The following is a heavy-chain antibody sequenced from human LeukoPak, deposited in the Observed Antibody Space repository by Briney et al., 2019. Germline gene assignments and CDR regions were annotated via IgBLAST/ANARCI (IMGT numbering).Heavy chain of an antibody. Sequence: GGSLRLSCAASGFTFSSYGMHWVRQAPGKGLEWVAVIWYDGSNKYYADSVKGRFTISRDNSKNTLYLQMNSLRAEDTAVYYCAREEFWSGYSQGCGMDVWGQGTTVTVSS. CDR1: GFTFSSYG. J-gene: IGHJ6*02. CDR2: IWYDGSNK. CDR3: AREEFWSGYSQGCGMDV. D-gene: IGHD3-3*01. V-gene: IGHV3-33*01.